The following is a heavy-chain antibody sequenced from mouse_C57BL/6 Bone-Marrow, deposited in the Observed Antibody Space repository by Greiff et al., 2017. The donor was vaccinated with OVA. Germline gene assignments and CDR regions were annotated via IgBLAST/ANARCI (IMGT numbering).Heavy chain of an antibody. CDR2: INYDGSST. D-gene: IGHD4-1*01. CDR1: GFTFSDYY. Sequence: EVKLVESEGGLVQPGSSMKLSCTASGFTFSDYYMAWVRQVPEKGLEWVANINYDGSSTYYLDSLKSRFLISRDNAKNILYLQMSSLKSEDTATYYCARRLGRGIFDYWGQGTTLTVSS. CDR3: ARRLGRGIFDY. J-gene: IGHJ2*01. V-gene: IGHV5-16*01.